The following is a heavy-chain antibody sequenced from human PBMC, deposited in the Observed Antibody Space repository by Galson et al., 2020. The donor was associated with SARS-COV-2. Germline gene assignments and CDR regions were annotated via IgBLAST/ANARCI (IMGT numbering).Heavy chain of an antibody. Sequence: SQTLSLTCAISGDSVSTNAAAWNWIRQSPSRGLEWLGRTYYRSKWYNDYAVSVKSRITINADTSNNHFSLQLNSVTPEDTAVYYCARVAIRWYRGGYWGQGTLGTVSS. J-gene: IGHJ4*02. CDR1: GDSVSTNAAA. CDR2: TYYRSKWYN. D-gene: IGHD2-15*01. CDR3: ARVAIRWYRGGY. V-gene: IGHV6-1*01.